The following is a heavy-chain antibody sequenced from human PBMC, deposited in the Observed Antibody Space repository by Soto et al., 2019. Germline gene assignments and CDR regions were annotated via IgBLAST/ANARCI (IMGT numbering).Heavy chain of an antibody. Sequence: GASVKVSCKASGYTFTGYYMHWVRQAPGQGLEWMGWINPNSGGTNYAQKFQGWVTMTRDTSISTAYMELSRLRSDDTAVYYCALPLYGSGREPRRLDVWGQGTTVTVSS. J-gene: IGHJ6*02. CDR2: INPNSGGT. CDR3: ALPLYGSGREPRRLDV. V-gene: IGHV1-2*04. CDR1: GYTFTGYY. D-gene: IGHD3-10*01.